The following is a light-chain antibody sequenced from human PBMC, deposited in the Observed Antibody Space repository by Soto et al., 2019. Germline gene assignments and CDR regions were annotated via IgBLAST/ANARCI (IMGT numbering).Light chain of an antibody. Sequence: DIQMTQSPSTLSASVGDRVTITCRASQSISSWLAWYQQKPGKAPKLVIYKASSVESGVPSRFSGSGSGTEFTLTISSLQPDDFATYYCQQYNSYPYTFGQGTKLEIK. CDR1: QSISSW. J-gene: IGKJ2*01. V-gene: IGKV1-5*03. CDR3: QQYNSYPYT. CDR2: KAS.